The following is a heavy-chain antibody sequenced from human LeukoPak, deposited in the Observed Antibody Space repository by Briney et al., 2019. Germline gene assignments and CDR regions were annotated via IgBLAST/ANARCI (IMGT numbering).Heavy chain of an antibody. J-gene: IGHJ5*02. CDR2: INHSGST. Sequence: SETLSLTCAVYGGSFSGYYWSWIRQPPGKGMGWIGEINHSGSTNYNPSLKKRVTISVDTSKNQFSLKLSSVAAADTAVYYCARVTAILLWFGEQENWFDPWGQGTLVTVSS. CDR3: ARVTAILLWFGEQENWFDP. V-gene: IGHV4-34*01. D-gene: IGHD3-10*01. CDR1: GGSFSGYY.